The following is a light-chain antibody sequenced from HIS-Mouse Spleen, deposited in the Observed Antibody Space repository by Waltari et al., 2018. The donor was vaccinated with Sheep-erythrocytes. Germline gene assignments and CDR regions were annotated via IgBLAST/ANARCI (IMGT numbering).Light chain of an antibody. V-gene: IGLV2-23*01. CDR1: SSVVGLYNL. CDR3: CSYAGSSTPWV. Sequence: QSALTQPASVSGSPGQSITIPFTGTSSVVGLYNLVSCYQLHPVKAPKLMIYEGSKRPSGVSNRFSGSKSGNTASLTISGLQAEDEADYYCCSYAGSSTPWVFGGGTKLTVL. J-gene: IGLJ3*02. CDR2: EGS.